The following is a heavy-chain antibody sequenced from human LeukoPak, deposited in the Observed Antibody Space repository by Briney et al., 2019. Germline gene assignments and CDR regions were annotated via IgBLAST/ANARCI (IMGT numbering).Heavy chain of an antibody. D-gene: IGHD5-12*01. CDR3: AGGYSGYNNWLDP. J-gene: IGHJ5*02. CDR1: GFTLSSYR. V-gene: IGHV3-74*01. Sequence: QPGGSLRLSCAASGFTLSSYRMHWVRQVPGKGLVWVTRMNTDGSSTSYADSVKGRFTISRDNAKNMLYLQMNSLRAEDTAVYYCAGGYSGYNNWLDPWGQGTLVTVSS. CDR2: MNTDGSST.